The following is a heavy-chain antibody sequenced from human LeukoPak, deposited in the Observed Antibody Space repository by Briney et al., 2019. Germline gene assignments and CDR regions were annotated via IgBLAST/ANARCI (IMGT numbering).Heavy chain of an antibody. CDR1: GFTLSNSW. Sequence: GGSLRLSCAGSGFTLSNSWMGWVRQAPGKGLEWVCYISSSSGIIYYADSVKGRFTISRDNAKNSLYLQMNSLRAEDTAVYYCTREREGTYWGQGALVTVSS. CDR2: ISSSSGII. D-gene: IGHD1-7*01. CDR3: TREREGTY. V-gene: IGHV3-48*04. J-gene: IGHJ4*02.